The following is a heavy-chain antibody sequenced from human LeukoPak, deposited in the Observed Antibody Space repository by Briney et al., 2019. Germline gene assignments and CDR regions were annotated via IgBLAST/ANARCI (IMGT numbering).Heavy chain of an antibody. V-gene: IGHV3-30*02. J-gene: IGHJ5*02. CDR1: GFPFSSYG. Sequence: GGSLRLSCAASGFPFSSYGMHWVRQAPGKGLAWVAFIRYDGTNILYADSVEGRFTISRDNSKNTLYLQMNTLRPEDTAVYYCARAEWFDPWGRGTLVTVSS. CDR2: IRYDGTNI. CDR3: ARAEWFDP.